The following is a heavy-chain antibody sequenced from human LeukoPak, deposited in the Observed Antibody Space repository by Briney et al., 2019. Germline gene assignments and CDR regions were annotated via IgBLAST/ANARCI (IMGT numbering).Heavy chain of an antibody. CDR2: ISYDGSNK. CDR1: GFTFSSYG. J-gene: IGHJ4*02. CDR3: AKDRGADSSSWYSEFVY. Sequence: GGSLRLSCAASGFTFSSYGMHWVRQAPGKGLEWVAVISYDGSNKYYADSVKGRFTISKDNSKNTLYLQMNSLRAEDTAVYYCAKDRGADSSSWYSEFVYWGQGTLVTVSS. V-gene: IGHV3-30*18. D-gene: IGHD6-13*01.